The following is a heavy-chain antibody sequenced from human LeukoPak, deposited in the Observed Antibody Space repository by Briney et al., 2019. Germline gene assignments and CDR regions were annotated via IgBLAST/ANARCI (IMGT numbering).Heavy chain of an antibody. J-gene: IGHJ4*02. D-gene: IGHD2-15*01. CDR2: IHYKGTT. Sequence: PSDTLSLTCTVSGDSIRSESFPWGWIRQPPGKGLEWIGSIHYKGTTYYRPSLKSRVTISVDTSKIQFSLRLISMTATDTAVYYCVRHVVGWGYFDSWGQGALVTVSS. V-gene: IGHV4-39*01. CDR1: GDSIRSESFP. CDR3: VRHVVGWGYFDS.